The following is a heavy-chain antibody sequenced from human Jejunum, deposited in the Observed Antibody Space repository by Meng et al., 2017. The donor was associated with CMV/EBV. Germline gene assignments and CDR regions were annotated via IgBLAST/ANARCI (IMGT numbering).Heavy chain of an antibody. J-gene: IGHJ4*02. CDR3: AWGPNMFYFDS. CDR1: GFSVSSRASC. V-gene: IGHV4-61*08. Sequence: GSGFSVSSRASCWSWIRRPPGKEMEWMGYIAYSGSTNYNPSLKSRVTMSLDTSKTQVSLRLNSVTAADTAVYYCAWGPNMFYFDSWAQGTLVTVSS. D-gene: IGHD3-16*01. CDR2: IAYSGST.